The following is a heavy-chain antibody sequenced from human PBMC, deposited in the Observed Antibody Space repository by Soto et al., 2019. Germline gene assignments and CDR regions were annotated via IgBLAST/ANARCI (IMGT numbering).Heavy chain of an antibody. CDR3: AGGGSSTRFMDY. D-gene: IGHD2-2*01. J-gene: IGHJ4*02. CDR2: IKQDGSER. CDR1: GFTFSSYW. V-gene: IGHV3-7*03. Sequence: EVQLVESGGGLVQPGGSLRLSCAASGFTFSSYWMSWVRQAPGKGLEWVANIKQDGSERYYVDSVKGRFTISRDNAKNPRYLQMNRLRAEDTAVYYCAGGGSSTRFMDYWGQGTLVTVSS.